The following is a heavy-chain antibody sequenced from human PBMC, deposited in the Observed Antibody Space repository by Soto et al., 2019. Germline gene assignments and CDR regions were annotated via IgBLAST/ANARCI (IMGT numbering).Heavy chain of an antibody. V-gene: IGHV4-31*01. D-gene: IGHD6-6*01. CDR1: GESISSGGYY. J-gene: IGHJ5*02. CDR2: IYDSESA. Sequence: QVQLQESGPGLVKPSQTLSLTCTVSGESISSGGYYWSWIRHHPGKGLVWIGYIYDSESAYYNPSLRSLVTISMDTSKNQFAMRLSSVTAADTAVYLCARAFSSSSAVDLWGQGTQVTVSS. CDR3: ARAFSSSSAVDL.